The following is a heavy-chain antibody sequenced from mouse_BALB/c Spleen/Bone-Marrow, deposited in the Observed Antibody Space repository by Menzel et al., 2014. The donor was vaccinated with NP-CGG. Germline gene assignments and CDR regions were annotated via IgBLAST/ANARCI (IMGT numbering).Heavy chain of an antibody. CDR1: GYSITSGYG. CDR3: AREARTTARFAY. J-gene: IGHJ3*01. CDR2: IHYSGST. Sequence: EVMLVESGPDLVKPSQSLSLTCTVTGYSITSGYGWHWIPQFPGNKLEWMGYIHYSGSTNYNPSLKSRISITRDTSKNQFFLQLNSVTTEDTATYYYAREARTTARFAYWGQGTLVTVSA. V-gene: IGHV3-1*02. D-gene: IGHD1-2*01.